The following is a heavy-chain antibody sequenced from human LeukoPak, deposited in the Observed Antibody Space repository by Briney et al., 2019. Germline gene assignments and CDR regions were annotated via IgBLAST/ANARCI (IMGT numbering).Heavy chain of an antibody. D-gene: IGHD3-10*01. CDR3: AKDGGYYGSGSSKGGGHLDY. J-gene: IGHJ4*02. V-gene: IGHV3-48*03. CDR1: GFTFSSYE. Sequence: PGGSLRLSCAASGFTFSSYEMNWVRQAPGKGLEWVSYISSSGSTIYYADSVKGRFTISRDNSKNTLYLQMNSLRAEDTAVYYCAKDGGYYGSGSSKGGGHLDYWGQGTLVTVSS. CDR2: ISSSGSTI.